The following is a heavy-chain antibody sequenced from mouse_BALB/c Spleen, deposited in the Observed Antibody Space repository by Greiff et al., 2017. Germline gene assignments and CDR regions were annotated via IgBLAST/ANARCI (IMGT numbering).Heavy chain of an antibody. CDR3: ARGVYGNPAWFAY. V-gene: IGHV5-17*02. Sequence: EVKLVESGGGLVQPGGSRKLSCAASGFTFSSFGMHWVRQAPEKGLEWVAYISSGSSTIYYADTVKGRFTISRDNPKNTLFLQMTSLRSEDTAMYYCARGVYGNPAWFAYWGQGTLVTVSA. CDR2: ISSGSSTI. J-gene: IGHJ3*01. CDR1: GFTFSSFG. D-gene: IGHD2-1*01.